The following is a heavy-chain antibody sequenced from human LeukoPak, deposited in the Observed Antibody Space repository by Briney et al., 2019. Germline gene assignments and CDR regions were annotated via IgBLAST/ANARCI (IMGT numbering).Heavy chain of an antibody. V-gene: IGHV4-34*01. Sequence: SETLSLTCAVYGGSFSGYYWSWIRQPPGKGLEWIGEINHSGSTNYNPSLKSRVTISVDTSKNQFSLKLSPVTAADTAVYYCARERGYYYYYMDVWGKETTVTVSS. CDR1: GGSFSGYY. J-gene: IGHJ6*03. CDR3: ARERGYYYYYMDV. D-gene: IGHD3-16*01. CDR2: INHSGST.